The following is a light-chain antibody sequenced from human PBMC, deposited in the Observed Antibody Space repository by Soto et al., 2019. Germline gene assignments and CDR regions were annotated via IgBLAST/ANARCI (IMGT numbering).Light chain of an antibody. CDR1: SSDVGGYNY. Sequence: QSALTQPPSASGSLGQSVTISCTGTSSDVGGYNYVSWHQHHPGKAPKVMIYEVTKRPPGVPDRFSGSKSGNTASLTVSGLQAEEEADYYCSSFAGGGNPVLLGGGTKLTVL. CDR2: EVT. CDR3: SSFAGGGNPVL. V-gene: IGLV2-8*01. J-gene: IGLJ2*01.